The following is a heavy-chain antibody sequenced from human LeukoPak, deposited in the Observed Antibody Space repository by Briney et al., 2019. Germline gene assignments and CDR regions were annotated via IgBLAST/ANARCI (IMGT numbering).Heavy chain of an antibody. V-gene: IGHV4-39*01. CDR2: ISYNGTT. CDR3: ARTPSNWFDP. CDR1: GGSISSSRYY. Sequence: SETLSLTCTVSGGSISSSRYYWGWFRQPPGKGLEWIGSISYNGTTYYNPSLKSRVTISVDTSKNQFSLKLSSVTAADTSVYYCARTPSNWFDPWGQGTLVTVSS. J-gene: IGHJ5*02.